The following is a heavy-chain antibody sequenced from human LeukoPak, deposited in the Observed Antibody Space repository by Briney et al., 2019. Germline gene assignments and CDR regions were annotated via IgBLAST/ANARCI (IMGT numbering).Heavy chain of an antibody. J-gene: IGHJ3*02. CDR3: ATRTGYSGYDSGGDAFDI. CDR2: IYPGDSDT. D-gene: IGHD5-12*01. V-gene: IGHV5-51*01. CDR1: GYSFTSYW. Sequence: GESLKISCKGSGYSFTSYWIGWVRQMPGKGLEWMGIIYPGDSDTRYSPSFQGQVTISADKSISTAYPQWSSLKASDTAMYYCATRTGYSGYDSGGDAFDIWGQGTMVTVSS.